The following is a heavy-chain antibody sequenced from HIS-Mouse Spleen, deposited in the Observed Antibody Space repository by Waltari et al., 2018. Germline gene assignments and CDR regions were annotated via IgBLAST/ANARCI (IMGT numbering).Heavy chain of an antibody. V-gene: IGHV1-69*04. CDR2: ISPILGIA. Sequence: QVQLVQSGAEVEKPGSSVKVSCKASGGTFSSYASSWGRQAPGQGLEGMGRISPILGIANYAQKFQGRVTITADKSTSTAYMELSSLRSEDTAVYYCARGRNIDFWSGYFDYWGQGTLVTVSS. CDR1: GGTFSSYA. D-gene: IGHD3-3*01. CDR3: ARGRNIDFWSGYFDY. J-gene: IGHJ4*02.